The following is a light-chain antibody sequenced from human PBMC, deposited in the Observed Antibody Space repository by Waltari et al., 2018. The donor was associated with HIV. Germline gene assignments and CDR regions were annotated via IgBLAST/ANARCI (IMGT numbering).Light chain of an antibody. CDR1: QSVGNNY. V-gene: IGKV3-20*01. CDR2: DAF. CDR3: QQYRSSPGT. J-gene: IGKJ2*01. Sequence: DIVLTQSPGTLPLSPGERATLTCRASQSVGNNYLAWYQQKPRQAPSLIVYDAFNRATGIPDRFSGSGSGTEVTHTISRLEPEDFAMYYCQQYRSSPGTFGQGTKVEIK.